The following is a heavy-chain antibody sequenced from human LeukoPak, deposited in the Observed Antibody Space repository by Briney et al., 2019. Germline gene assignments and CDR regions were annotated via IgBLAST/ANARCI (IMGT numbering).Heavy chain of an antibody. Sequence: GASVKVSCKASGYTFISYDINWVRQATGQGLEWMGWMNPNSCDTGNAQKLQGRITMTRNTPISTGYMELSSLRSEDTAVYYCARGGGGYSGYGGYYYYYMDVWGKGTTVTVSS. D-gene: IGHD5-12*01. CDR2: MNPNSCDT. V-gene: IGHV1-8*01. CDR3: ARGGGGYSGYGGYYYYYMDV. CDR1: GYTFISYD. J-gene: IGHJ6*03.